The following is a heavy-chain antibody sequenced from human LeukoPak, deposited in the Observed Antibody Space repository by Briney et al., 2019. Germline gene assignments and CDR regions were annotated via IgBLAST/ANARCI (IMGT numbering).Heavy chain of an antibody. D-gene: IGHD3-3*01. CDR2: ISSSGSTI. J-gene: IGHJ6*02. CDR3: ARVLRINSKPIFGVVIPPLNGMDV. V-gene: IGHV3-11*01. CDR1: GFTFSDYY. Sequence: GGSLRLSCAASGFTFSDYYMSWIRQAPGEGLEWVSYISSSGSTIYYADSVKGRFTISRDNAKNSLYLQMNSLRAEDTAVYYCARVLRINSKPIFGVVIPPLNGMDVWGQGTTVTVSS.